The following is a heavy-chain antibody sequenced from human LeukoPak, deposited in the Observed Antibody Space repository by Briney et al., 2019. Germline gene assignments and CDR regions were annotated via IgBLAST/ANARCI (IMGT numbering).Heavy chain of an antibody. Sequence: PSQTLSLTCTVSGGSISSGGYYWSWIRQPPGKGLEWIGYIYHSGSTYYNPSLKSRVTISVDRSKNQFSLKLSSVTAADTAVYYCARVKDSSSWDPNLIDYWGQGTLVTVSS. CDR1: GGSISSGGYY. CDR3: ARVKDSSSWDPNLIDY. V-gene: IGHV4-30-2*01. D-gene: IGHD6-13*01. J-gene: IGHJ4*02. CDR2: IYHSGST.